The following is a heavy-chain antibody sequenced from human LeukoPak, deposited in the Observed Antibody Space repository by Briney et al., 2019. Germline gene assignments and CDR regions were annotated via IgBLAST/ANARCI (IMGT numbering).Heavy chain of an antibody. D-gene: IGHD6-19*01. CDR2: ISSSSSYI. J-gene: IGHJ3*02. V-gene: IGHV3-21*01. CDR1: GFTFSGYS. CDR3: ARSPIAVAGLDAFDI. Sequence: GGSRRLSCAASGFTFSGYSMNSVRQAPGKGLEWVSSISSSSSYIYYADSVKGRFTISRDNAKNSLYLQMNSLRAVDSAVYYCARSPIAVAGLDAFDIWGQGTMVTVSS.